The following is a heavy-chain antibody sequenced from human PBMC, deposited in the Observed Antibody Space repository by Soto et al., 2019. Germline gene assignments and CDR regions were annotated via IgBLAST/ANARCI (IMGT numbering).Heavy chain of an antibody. V-gene: IGHV3-23*01. CDR1: GFTFSSYA. CDR3: AKELLWFGDRAKMRFDP. CDR2: ISGSGGST. D-gene: IGHD3-10*01. J-gene: IGHJ5*02. Sequence: GGSLRLSCAASGFTFSSYAMSWVRQAPGKGLEWVSAISGSGGSTYYADSVKGRFTISRDNSKNTLYLQMNSLRAEDTAVYYCAKELLWFGDRAKMRFDPWGQGTLVTVSS.